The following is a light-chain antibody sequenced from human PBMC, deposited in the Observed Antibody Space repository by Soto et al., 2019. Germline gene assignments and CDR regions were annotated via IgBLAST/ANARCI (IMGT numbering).Light chain of an antibody. CDR2: AAS. CDR3: QQSYSTLP. V-gene: IGKV1-39*01. J-gene: IGKJ4*01. CDR1: QSISSY. Sequence: DIQMTQSPSSLSASVGDRVTITCRASQSISSYLTWYQQKPGKAPKLLIYAASSLQSGVPSRFSGNGSGTDFTLTISSLQPEDFATYYCQQSYSTLPFSGGTEVDIK.